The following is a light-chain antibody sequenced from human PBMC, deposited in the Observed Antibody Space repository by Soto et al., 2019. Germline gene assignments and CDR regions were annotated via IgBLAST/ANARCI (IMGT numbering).Light chain of an antibody. CDR2: GSS. Sequence: EIVLTQSPDTLSLSPGERATLSCRASQSVAGLFLAWYQQKPGQAPRPLIDGSSNRATGIPERFSGSRSGADFTLTISSLEPEDFAVYYCQHYGPSPGFTFGPGTKVDI. CDR1: QSVAGLF. CDR3: QHYGPSPGFT. V-gene: IGKV3-20*01. J-gene: IGKJ3*01.